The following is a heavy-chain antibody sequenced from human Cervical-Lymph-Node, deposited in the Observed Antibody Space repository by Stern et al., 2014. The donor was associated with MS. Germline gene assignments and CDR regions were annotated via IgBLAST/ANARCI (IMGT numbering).Heavy chain of an antibody. CDR3: ARVYSGYDWFDY. J-gene: IGHJ4*02. CDR2: LYHSETP. Sequence: QLQLQESGPGLVKPSGTLSLTCAVSGGSISDTNWWSWVRQTPGMGLEWIGELYHSETPNFSPSLESRVTMSVDKSKNQFSLELKSVTAADTAVYYCARVYSGYDWFDYWGQGTPVTVSS. D-gene: IGHD5-12*01. V-gene: IGHV4-4*02. CDR1: GGSISDTNW.